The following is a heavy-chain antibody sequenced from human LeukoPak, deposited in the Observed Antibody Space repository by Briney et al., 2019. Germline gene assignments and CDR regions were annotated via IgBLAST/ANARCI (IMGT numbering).Heavy chain of an antibody. CDR1: GGSISSGSYY. Sequence: SETLFLTCTVSGGSISSGSYYWSWIRQPAGKGLEWIGRIYTSGSTNYNPSLKSRVTISVDTSKNQFSLKLSSVTAADTAVYYCARDPQDIVVVPAAFFDYWGQGTLVTVSS. CDR3: ARDPQDIVVVPAAFFDY. V-gene: IGHV4-61*02. J-gene: IGHJ4*02. CDR2: IYTSGST. D-gene: IGHD2-2*01.